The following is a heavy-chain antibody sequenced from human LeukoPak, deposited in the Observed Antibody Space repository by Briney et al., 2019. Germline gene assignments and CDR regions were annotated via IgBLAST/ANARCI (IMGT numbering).Heavy chain of an antibody. Sequence: GGSLRLSCEASGFTFDDYGMHWVRQAPGKGLEWVSIISWNSASVGYVDSVKGRFTISRDNAKKTLYLQMNSLRPEDTALYYCAKDYGYSSSWYDYWGQGTLVTVSS. J-gene: IGHJ4*02. V-gene: IGHV3-9*01. CDR1: GFTFDDYG. D-gene: IGHD6-13*01. CDR2: ISWNSASV. CDR3: AKDYGYSSSWYDY.